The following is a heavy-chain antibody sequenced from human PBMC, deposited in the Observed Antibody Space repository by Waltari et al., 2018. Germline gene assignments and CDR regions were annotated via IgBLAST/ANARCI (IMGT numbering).Heavy chain of an antibody. D-gene: IGHD2-2*01. CDR1: GFTFSSYG. V-gene: IGHV3-30*18. CDR3: AKDHIVVVPAAADY. Sequence: QVQLVESGGGVVQPGRSLRLSCAASGFTFSSYGMHWVRQAPGKGLEWVAVISYDGSNKYYADSVKGRFTISRDNSKNTLYLQMNSLRAEDTAVYYCAKDHIVVVPAAADYWGQGTLVTVSS. CDR2: ISYDGSNK. J-gene: IGHJ4*02.